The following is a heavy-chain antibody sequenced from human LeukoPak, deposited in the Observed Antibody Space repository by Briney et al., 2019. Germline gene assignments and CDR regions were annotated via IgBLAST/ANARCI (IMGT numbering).Heavy chain of an antibody. V-gene: IGHV3-33*01. J-gene: IGHJ4*02. CDR1: GFTFSSYG. Sequence: PGRSLRLSCAASGFTFSSYGMHWVRQAPGKGLEWVAVIWYDGSNKYYADSVKGRFTISRDNAKNSLYLQMNSLGAEDTAVYYCARGLDCRSTSCYLDTWGQGTLVTVSS. D-gene: IGHD2-2*01. CDR3: ARGLDCRSTSCYLDT. CDR2: IWYDGSNK.